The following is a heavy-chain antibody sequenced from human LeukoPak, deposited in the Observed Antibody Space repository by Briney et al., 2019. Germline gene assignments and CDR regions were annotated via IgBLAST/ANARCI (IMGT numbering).Heavy chain of an antibody. CDR2: IHSSGVT. J-gene: IGHJ4*02. D-gene: IGHD6-13*01. CDR3: ARLSVAAVGRLNYFDH. V-gene: IGHV4-31*03. Sequence: PSETLSLTCSVSGDSISSGGLYWSWIRQHPVMGLEWIGHIHSSGVTYYNPSLKSRTTISVDTSKNQFSLRMSSVTAADMALYYCARLSVAAVGRLNYFDHWGQGTLVTVSS. CDR1: GDSISSGGLY.